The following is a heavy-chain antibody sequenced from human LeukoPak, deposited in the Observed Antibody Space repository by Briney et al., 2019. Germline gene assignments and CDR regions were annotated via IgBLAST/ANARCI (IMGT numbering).Heavy chain of an antibody. J-gene: IGHJ4*02. D-gene: IGHD3-22*01. CDR3: ARGDYDSSGYPPGPANY. V-gene: IGHV3-74*01. Sequence: TGGSLRLSCAAPGFTFSSYWMRWVRQAPGKGLVWVSRINSDGSSTSYADSVKGRFTISRDNAKNTLYLQMNSLRAEDTAVYYCARGDYDSSGYPPGPANYWGQGTLVTVSS. CDR1: GFTFSSYW. CDR2: INSDGSST.